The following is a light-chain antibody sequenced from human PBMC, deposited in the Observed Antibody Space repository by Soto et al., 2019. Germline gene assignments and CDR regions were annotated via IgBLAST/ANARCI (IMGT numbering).Light chain of an antibody. CDR2: VAS. J-gene: IGKJ4*01. V-gene: IGKV1-39*01. Sequence: DIQMTQAPSSLSASVGDRFTITCRASQNIGRFLNWHQQKQGKXPNXXINVASTLRSGVPSRFSGSGSGTDGNITINSLQPEDCETYFCQQSFTTPLTFGGGTKVDNK. CDR1: QNIGRF. CDR3: QQSFTTPLT.